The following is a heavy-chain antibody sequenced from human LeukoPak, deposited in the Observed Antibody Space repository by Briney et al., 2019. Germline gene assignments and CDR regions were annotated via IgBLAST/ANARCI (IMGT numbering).Heavy chain of an antibody. V-gene: IGHV1-58*02. CDR2: IVVGSGNT. Sequence: GASVKVSCKASGFTFTSSAMQWVRQARGQRLEWIGWIVVGSGNTNYAQKFQERVTITRDMSTSTAYMELSSLRSEDTAVYYCAAGGYYDILTGYFDLYNWFDPWGQGTLVTVSS. D-gene: IGHD3-9*01. J-gene: IGHJ5*02. CDR1: GFTFTSSA. CDR3: AAGGYYDILTGYFDLYNWFDP.